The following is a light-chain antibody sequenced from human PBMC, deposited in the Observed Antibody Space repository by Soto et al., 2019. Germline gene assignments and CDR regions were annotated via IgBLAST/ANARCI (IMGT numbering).Light chain of an antibody. Sequence: SYELTQPPSVSVSPGHTASITCSGDKLGNKYVYWIQQKPGQSPGLVIYEDTKRPSGIPARFSGSNSGNTATLTISVTQAMNEADYYCQAWDRRTGDFGNGTKLTVL. CDR3: QAWDRRTGD. J-gene: IGLJ1*01. CDR1: KLGNKY. V-gene: IGLV3-1*01. CDR2: EDT.